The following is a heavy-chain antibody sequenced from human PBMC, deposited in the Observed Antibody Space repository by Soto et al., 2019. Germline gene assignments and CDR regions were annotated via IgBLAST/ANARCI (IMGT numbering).Heavy chain of an antibody. V-gene: IGHV4-30-2*05. Sequence: TSETLSLTCAVSGGSISSGGYSWSWIRQPPGKGLEWIGYMYHSGSTYYNPSLKSRVTISVDTSKNQFSLNLSSVTAADTAVYYCAREISMKGAFHIWGQGTMVTVSS. CDR2: MYHSGST. CDR3: AREISMKGAFHI. CDR1: GGSISSGGYS. J-gene: IGHJ3*02.